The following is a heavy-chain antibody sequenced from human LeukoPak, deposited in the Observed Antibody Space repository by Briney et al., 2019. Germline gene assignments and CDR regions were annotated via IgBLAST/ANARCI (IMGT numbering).Heavy chain of an antibody. CDR1: GFTFSSYG. D-gene: IGHD3-10*01. V-gene: IGHV3-30*02. CDR2: IRYDGSNK. Sequence: PGGSLRLSCAASGFTFSSYGMHWVRQAPGKGLEWEAFIRYDGSNKYYADSVKGRFTISRDNSKNTLYLQMNSLRAEDTAVYYCAKGRYGSGSYYNLTPIDYWGQGTLVTVSS. J-gene: IGHJ4*02. CDR3: AKGRYGSGSYYNLTPIDY.